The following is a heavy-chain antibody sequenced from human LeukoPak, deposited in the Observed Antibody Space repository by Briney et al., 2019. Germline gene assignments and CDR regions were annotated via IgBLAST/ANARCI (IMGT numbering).Heavy chain of an antibody. CDR2: IWYDGSNK. D-gene: IGHD3-3*01. V-gene: IGHV3-30*02. CDR1: GFTFTKYA. CDR3: AKEYYDFWSGYSDY. J-gene: IGHJ4*02. Sequence: GGSLRLPCAASGFTFTKYAMHWVRQAPGKGLEWVAVIWYDGSNKYYADSVKGRFTISRDNSKNTLYLQMNSLRAEDTAVYYCAKEYYDFWSGYSDYWGQGTLVTVSS.